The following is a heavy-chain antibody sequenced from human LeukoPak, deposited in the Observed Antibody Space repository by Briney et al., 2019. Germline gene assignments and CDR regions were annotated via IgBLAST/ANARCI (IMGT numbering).Heavy chain of an antibody. D-gene: IGHD2-8*01. CDR2: ISGNGYNT. CDR1: GFTFSSNY. Sequence: GGSLRLSCAASGFTFSSNYMSWVRQAPGKGLEWVSSISGNGYNTYYIDSVKGRFNISRDNSKNTLYLQMNSLRAEDTAVYYCARPVGVTNRVMEDYWGQGTLVTVSS. CDR3: ARPVGVTNRVMEDY. J-gene: IGHJ4*02. V-gene: IGHV3-23*01.